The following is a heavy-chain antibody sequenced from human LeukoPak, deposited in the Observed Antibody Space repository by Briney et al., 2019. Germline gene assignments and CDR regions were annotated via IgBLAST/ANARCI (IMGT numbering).Heavy chain of an antibody. D-gene: IGHD3-3*01. CDR3: ARDNDVWGLDF. CDR1: GFTFSTNW. J-gene: IGHJ4*02. CDR2: MNPDGSEK. Sequence: GSLRLSCAASGFTFSTNWMNWVRQAPGKGLEWVANMNPDGSEKRYVDSVKGRFTISRDNAKSTLYLQMDSLTIEDTAVYFCARDNDVWGLDFWSQGTLVTVSS. V-gene: IGHV3-7*01.